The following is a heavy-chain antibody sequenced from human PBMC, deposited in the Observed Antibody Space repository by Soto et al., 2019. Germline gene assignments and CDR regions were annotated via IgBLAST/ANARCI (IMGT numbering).Heavy chain of an antibody. J-gene: IGHJ6*03. CDR2: ISSSSSYI. D-gene: IGHD2-15*01. Sequence: GGSLRLSCAASGFTFSSYSMNWVRQAPGKGLEWVSSISSSSSYIYYADSVKGRFTISRDNAKNSLYLQMNSLRAEDTAVYYCARDPECSGGSCYPWRAYYYMDVWGKGTKVTVSS. CDR1: GFTFSSYS. V-gene: IGHV3-21*01. CDR3: ARDPECSGGSCYPWRAYYYMDV.